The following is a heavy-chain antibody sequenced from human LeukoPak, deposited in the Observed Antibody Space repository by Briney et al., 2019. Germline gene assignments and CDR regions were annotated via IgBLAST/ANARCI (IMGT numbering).Heavy chain of an antibody. Sequence: RGSLRLSCAASGSTFSSYGMHWVRQAPGKGLEWVAFIRYDGSNKYYADSVKGRFTISRDNSKNTLYLQMNSLRAEDTAVYYCAKLYSSSSLDYWGQGALVTVSS. CDR3: AKLYSSSSLDY. CDR1: GSTFSSYG. V-gene: IGHV3-30*02. J-gene: IGHJ4*02. D-gene: IGHD6-13*01. CDR2: IRYDGSNK.